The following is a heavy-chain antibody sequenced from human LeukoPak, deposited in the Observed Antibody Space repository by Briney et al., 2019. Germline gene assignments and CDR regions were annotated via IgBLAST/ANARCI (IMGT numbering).Heavy chain of an antibody. D-gene: IGHD3-22*01. CDR1: GFTFSSYA. CDR3: ARGANVGLVVVITLDY. CDR2: ISYDGSNK. J-gene: IGHJ4*02. Sequence: GSLRLSCAASGFTFSSYAMHWVRQAPGRGLEWVAVISYDGSNKYYADSVKGRFTISRDNSKNTLDLQMNSLGAEDTAVYYCARGANVGLVVVITLDYWGQGTLVTVSS. V-gene: IGHV3-30*04.